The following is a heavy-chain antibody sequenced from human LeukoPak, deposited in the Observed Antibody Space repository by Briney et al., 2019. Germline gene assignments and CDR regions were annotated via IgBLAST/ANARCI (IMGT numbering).Heavy chain of an antibody. J-gene: IGHJ5*02. Sequence: PGGSLRLSCAASGFTFSSYSMNWVRQAPGKGLEWVSSISSGSSYIYYADSVKGRFTISRDNAKNSLYLQMNSLRDEDTAVYYCARGTKGHYYDSSGATNWFDPWGQGTLVTVSS. V-gene: IGHV3-21*01. CDR2: ISSGSSYI. CDR1: GFTFSSYS. CDR3: ARGTKGHYYDSSGATNWFDP. D-gene: IGHD3-22*01.